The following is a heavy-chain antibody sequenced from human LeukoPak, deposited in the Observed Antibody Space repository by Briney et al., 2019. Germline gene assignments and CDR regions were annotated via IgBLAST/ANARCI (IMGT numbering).Heavy chain of an antibody. CDR3: ARDQADIVVVPASFFDY. V-gene: IGHV3-21*01. J-gene: IGHJ4*02. Sequence: PGGSLRLSCAAFGFTFSSYSMNWVRQAPGKGLEWVSSISSSSSYIYYADSVKGRFTISRDNAKNSLYLQMNSLRAEDTAVYYCARDQADIVVVPASFFDYWGQGTLVTVSS. CDR1: GFTFSSYS. D-gene: IGHD2-2*01. CDR2: ISSSSSYI.